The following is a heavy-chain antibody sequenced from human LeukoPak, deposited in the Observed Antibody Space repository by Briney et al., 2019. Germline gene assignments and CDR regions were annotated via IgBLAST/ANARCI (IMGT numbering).Heavy chain of an antibody. V-gene: IGHV3-74*01. J-gene: IGHJ4*02. D-gene: IGHD1-26*01. CDR1: R. Sequence: RMHWVRQAPGKGLMWVSHINSDGSSTSYADSVKGRFTISRDNAKNTLFLLMNSLRAEDTAVYSCARASLATRGLYDYWGQGTLVTVSS. CDR3: ARASLATRGLYDY. CDR2: INSDGSST.